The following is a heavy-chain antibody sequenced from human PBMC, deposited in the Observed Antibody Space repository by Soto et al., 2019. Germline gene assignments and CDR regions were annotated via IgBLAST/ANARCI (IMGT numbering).Heavy chain of an antibody. V-gene: IGHV5-51*01. Sequence: GESLKISCQGSGYSFTSYLLGWVRQMAGKGLEWIGIIYPGDSDTRYSPSFQGQVTISADKSISTAYMQWSSLKASDTAMYYCARRGHYYESSGDNTKRYYYYGMDVWGQGTTVNVSS. D-gene: IGHD3-22*01. CDR1: GYSFTSYL. CDR3: ARRGHYYESSGDNTKRYYYYGMDV. J-gene: IGHJ6*02. CDR2: IYPGDSDT.